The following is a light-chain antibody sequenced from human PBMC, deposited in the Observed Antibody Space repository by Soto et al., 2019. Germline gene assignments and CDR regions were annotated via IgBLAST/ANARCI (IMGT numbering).Light chain of an antibody. CDR3: QQYGSSPHT. J-gene: IGKJ4*01. V-gene: IGKV3-20*01. CDR1: QSLSSSY. CDR2: GPS. Sequence: EVVLTQSPGTLSLSPGERATLSCRASQSLSSSYLAWYQQKPGQAPRLLLFGPSTRATVIPDRFRGSGSGTEFALTISRLEPEDFAVYYCQQYGSSPHTFGGGTTVVIK.